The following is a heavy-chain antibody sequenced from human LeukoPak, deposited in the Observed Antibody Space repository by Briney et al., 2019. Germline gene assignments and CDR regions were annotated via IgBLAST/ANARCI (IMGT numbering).Heavy chain of an antibody. CDR1: GFNFMQYG. CDR2: IHPSGINT. J-gene: IGHJ4*02. CDR3: ARDPSTLLPTDDS. D-gene: IGHD2-2*01. V-gene: IGHV3-23*05. Sequence: PGGSLRLSCVGSGFNFMQYGMMWVRQAPGKGLELVSTIHPSGINTHHADSVKGRFTISRDNSKNTLYLQMNSLRVEDTAIYYCARDPSTLLPTDDSWGQGTLVAVSS.